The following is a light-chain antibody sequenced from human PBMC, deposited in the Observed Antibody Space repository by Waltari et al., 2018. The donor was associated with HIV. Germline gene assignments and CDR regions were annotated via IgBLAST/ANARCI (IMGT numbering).Light chain of an antibody. J-gene: IGLJ1*01. CDR3: CSYASTSSPHV. CDR2: EVN. CDR1: SSDVGTYNL. Sequence: QSALTQPASVSGSPGQSITISCTGASSDVGTYNLVSWYQQHPGKAPKLMIYEVNKRPLGVSNRFSGSKSGNTASLTISGLQPEDEADYYCCSYASTSSPHVFGSGTKVTVL. V-gene: IGLV2-23*02.